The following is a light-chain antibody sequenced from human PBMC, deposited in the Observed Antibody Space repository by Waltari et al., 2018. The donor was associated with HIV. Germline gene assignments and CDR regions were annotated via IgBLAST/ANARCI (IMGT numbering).Light chain of an antibody. J-gene: IGKJ2*01. CDR3: QQRSNWPPYT. Sequence: EIVLTQSPPTLSLSPGERPTLSCRADAKTGIYLAWYQQRPGKAPRLVIYDASKMATGIPGRFSGSGSGTDFTLTISCLEPEDSAVYYCQQRSNWPPYTFGQGTSLEIK. CDR2: DAS. V-gene: IGKV3-11*01. CDR1: AKTGIY.